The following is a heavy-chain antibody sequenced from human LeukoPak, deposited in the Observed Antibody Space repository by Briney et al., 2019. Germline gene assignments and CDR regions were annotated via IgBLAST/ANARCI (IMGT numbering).Heavy chain of an antibody. CDR1: GFTFSSYA. V-gene: IGHV3-64*01. CDR3: ARRGSSYGDSMDC. J-gene: IGHJ4*02. Sequence: SGGSLRLFCAASGFTFSSYAMHWVRQAPGKGLEYVSAISGNGGSTYYANSVKGRFTISRDNSRNTLYLQMGSLRAEDMAVYYCARRGSSYGDSMDCWGQGTLVTVSS. CDR2: ISGNGGST. D-gene: IGHD4-17*01.